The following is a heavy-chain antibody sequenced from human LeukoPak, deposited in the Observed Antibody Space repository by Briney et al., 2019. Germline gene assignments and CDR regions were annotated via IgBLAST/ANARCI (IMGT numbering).Heavy chain of an antibody. D-gene: IGHD2-15*01. V-gene: IGHV3-7*01. CDR2: IKKDGSEK. CDR3: ARGGWWSSDAFDI. Sequence: AGGSLRLSCAASGFTFNTYWMSWVRQAPGKGLEWVANIKKDGSEKYYADSVKGRFTISRDNAKNSLYLLLNSLRAEDTAVYYCARGGWWSSDAFDIWGQGTMVTVSS. J-gene: IGHJ3*02. CDR1: GFTFNTYW.